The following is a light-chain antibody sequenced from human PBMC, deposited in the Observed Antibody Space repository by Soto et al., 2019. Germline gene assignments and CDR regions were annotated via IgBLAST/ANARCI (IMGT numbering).Light chain of an antibody. CDR2: DVS. CDR1: SSDVGGYNY. CDR3: SSYTSTNSGL. Sequence: QSALTQSASVSGSPGQSITISCTGTSSDVGGYNYVSWYQQHPGKAPKLIIYDVSNRPSGVSTRFSGSKSGNTASLTISGFQAEDEADYSCSSYTSTNSGLFGGGTKLTVL. J-gene: IGLJ3*02. V-gene: IGLV2-14*01.